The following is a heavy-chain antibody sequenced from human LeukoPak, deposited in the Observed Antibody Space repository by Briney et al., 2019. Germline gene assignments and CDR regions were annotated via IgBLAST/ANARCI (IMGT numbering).Heavy chain of an antibody. Sequence: GGSLRLSCAASGFTFSDYYMSWIRQAPGKGLEWASYISSSGSTIYYADSVKGRFTISRDNAKNSLYLQMNSLRAGDTAVYYCARVRKYSGYYSWYFDLWGRGTLVTVSS. CDR2: ISSSGSTI. CDR1: GFTFSDYY. V-gene: IGHV3-11*04. J-gene: IGHJ2*01. CDR3: ARVRKYSGYYSWYFDL. D-gene: IGHD5-12*01.